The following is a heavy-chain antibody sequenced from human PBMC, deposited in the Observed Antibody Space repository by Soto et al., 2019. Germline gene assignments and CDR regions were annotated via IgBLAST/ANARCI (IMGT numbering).Heavy chain of an antibody. V-gene: IGHV3-11*01. D-gene: IGHD3-22*01. CDR2: ISNSGNTI. Sequence: GGSLRLSCAASGFTFSDYYMSWIRQAPGKGLEWISYISNSGNTIYYADSVKGRFTISRDNAKNSLYLQMNSLRAYDTAVYYCARGHDSSGGVDYWGQGTLVTVSS. CDR3: ARGHDSSGGVDY. CDR1: GFTFSDYY. J-gene: IGHJ4*02.